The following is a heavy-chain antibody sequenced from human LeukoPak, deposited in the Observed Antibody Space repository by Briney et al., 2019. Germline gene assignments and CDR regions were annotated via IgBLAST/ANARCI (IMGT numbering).Heavy chain of an antibody. CDR3: ARGVRSRDGYNLNY. CDR1: GGTFSSYA. D-gene: IGHD5-24*01. J-gene: IGHJ4*02. V-gene: IGHV1-69*13. Sequence: SVKVSCKASGGTFSSYAISWVRQAPGQGLEWMGGIIPIFGTANYAQKFQGRVTITADESTSTAYMELSSLRSDDTAVYYCARGVRSRDGYNLNYWGQGTLVTVSS. CDR2: IIPIFGTA.